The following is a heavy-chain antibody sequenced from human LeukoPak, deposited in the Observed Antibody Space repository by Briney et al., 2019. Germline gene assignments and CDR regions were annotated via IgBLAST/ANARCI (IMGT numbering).Heavy chain of an antibody. CDR2: ISYDGSNK. V-gene: IGHV3-30*18. D-gene: IGHD5-18*01. Sequence: GGSLRLSCAASGFTFSSYGMHWVRQAPGKGLEWVAVISYDGSNKYYADSVKGRFTISRDNSKNTLYLQMNSLRAEDTAVYYCAKDPLPLGYVDTAMVDDYWGQGTLVTVSS. CDR1: GFTFSSYG. CDR3: AKDPLPLGYVDTAMVDDY. J-gene: IGHJ4*02.